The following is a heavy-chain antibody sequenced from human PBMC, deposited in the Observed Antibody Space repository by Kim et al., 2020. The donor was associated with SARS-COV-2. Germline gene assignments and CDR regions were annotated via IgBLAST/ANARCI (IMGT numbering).Heavy chain of an antibody. CDR3: TPDPAGYYYGSAPYGMDV. Sequence: GGSLRLSCAASGFTFSNAWMSWVRQAPGKGLEWVGRIKSKTDGGTTDYAAPVKGRFTISRDDSKNTLYLQMNSLKTEDTAVYYCTPDPAGYYYGSAPYGMDVWGQGTTVTVSS. V-gene: IGHV3-15*01. CDR2: IKSKTDGGTT. D-gene: IGHD3-10*01. J-gene: IGHJ6*02. CDR1: GFTFSNAW.